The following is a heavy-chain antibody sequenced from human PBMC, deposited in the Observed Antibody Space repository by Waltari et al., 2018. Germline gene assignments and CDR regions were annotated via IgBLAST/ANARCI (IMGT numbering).Heavy chain of an antibody. D-gene: IGHD1-26*01. CDR2: INHSGST. CDR3: ASGGSYLFDY. J-gene: IGHJ4*02. V-gene: IGHV4-34*01. CDR1: GGSFSGYY. Sequence: QVQLQQWGAGLLKPSETLSLTCAVYGGSFSGYYWSWIRQPPGKGLEWIGEINHSGSTNYNPSLKSRVTRSVDTSKNQVSLKLSSVTAADTAVYYCASGGSYLFDYWGQGTLVTVSS.